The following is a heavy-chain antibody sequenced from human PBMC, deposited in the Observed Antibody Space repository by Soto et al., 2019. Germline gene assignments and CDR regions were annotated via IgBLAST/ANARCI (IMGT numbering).Heavy chain of an antibody. Sequence: QLQLQESGPGLVKPSETLSLTCTVSGGSISNSPYYWGWIRQPPGKGLEWIGSIYYSGSTYYNASLRSRVTISVDTSKNQFSLKLSSVTAADTAVYYCARLGPYSRSSVGNWFDPWGQGTLVTVSS. CDR2: IYYSGST. CDR3: ARLGPYSRSSVGNWFDP. V-gene: IGHV4-39*01. J-gene: IGHJ5*02. D-gene: IGHD6-6*01. CDR1: GGSISNSPYY.